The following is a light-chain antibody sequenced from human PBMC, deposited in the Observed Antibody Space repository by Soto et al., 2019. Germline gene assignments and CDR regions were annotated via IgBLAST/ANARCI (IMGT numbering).Light chain of an antibody. Sequence: QSVLTQPASVSGSPGQSITISCTGTGSDVGDFDFVSWYQQHPGKAPKLMIYDVTNRPSGVSDRFSASKSGNTASLTISGLQAEDEADYYCSSYTASSTYVFGTGTKLTVL. V-gene: IGLV2-14*03. CDR2: DVT. CDR1: GSDVGDFDF. J-gene: IGLJ1*01. CDR3: SSYTASSTYV.